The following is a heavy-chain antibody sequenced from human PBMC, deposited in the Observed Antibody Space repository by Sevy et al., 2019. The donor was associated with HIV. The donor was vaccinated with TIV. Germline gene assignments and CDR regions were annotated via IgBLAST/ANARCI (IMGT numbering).Heavy chain of an antibody. D-gene: IGHD6-19*01. CDR2: ISSSGSTI. CDR1: GFTFSDYY. V-gene: IGHV3-11*01. J-gene: IGHJ4*02. Sequence: GGSLRLSCAASGFTFSDYYMSWIRQAPGKGLEWVSYISSSGSTIYYADYVKGRFTISRDNAKNSLYLQMNSLRAEDTAVYYCARDTELATTVYSSGWYVDYWGQGTLVTVSS. CDR3: ARDTELATTVYSSGWYVDY.